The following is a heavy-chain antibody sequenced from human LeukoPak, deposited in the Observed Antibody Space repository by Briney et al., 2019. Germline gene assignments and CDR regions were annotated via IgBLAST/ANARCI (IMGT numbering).Heavy chain of an antibody. CDR3: AKVVVTAILGRRFDY. D-gene: IGHD2-21*02. Sequence: PGGSLRLSCAASGFTFSSYAMNWVRQAPGKGLEWVSAISGSGGSTYYADSVKGRFTISRDNSKNTLYLQMNSLRAEDTAVCYCAKVVVTAILGRRFDYWGQGTLVTVSS. CDR1: GFTFSSYA. CDR2: ISGSGGST. V-gene: IGHV3-23*01. J-gene: IGHJ4*02.